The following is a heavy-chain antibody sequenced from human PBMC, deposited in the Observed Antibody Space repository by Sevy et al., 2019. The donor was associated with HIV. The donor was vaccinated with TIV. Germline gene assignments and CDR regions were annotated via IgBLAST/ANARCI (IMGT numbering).Heavy chain of an antibody. CDR1: GFSFSSYW. CDR2: IHPGNSET. D-gene: IGHD3-10*01. CDR3: FMRAHTDSSGYYYRYGMDV. J-gene: IGHJ6*02. Sequence: GESLKISCEGSGFSFSSYWIHWVRQMPGKGLEWMATIHPGNSETRYRSSFQGQATISADKSINTAYLQWSRLSASDTAIYYCFMRAHTDSSGYYYRYGMDVWGQGTTVTVSS. V-gene: IGHV5-51*01.